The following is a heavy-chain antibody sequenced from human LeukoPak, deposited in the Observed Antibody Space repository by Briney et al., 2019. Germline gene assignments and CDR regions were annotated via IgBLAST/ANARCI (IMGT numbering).Heavy chain of an antibody. CDR3: ARVHYYGTSGSPGFDY. CDR2: INPNRGDT. J-gene: IGHJ4*02. V-gene: IGHV1-2*02. D-gene: IGHD3-22*01. Sequence: ASVKVSCKASGYTFTDYFIHWVRQAPGQGLEWMGWINPNRGDTLYAQNFQGRVTMTRDTSISTAYMELSSLRSDDTAMYYCARVHYYGTSGSPGFDYWGQGTLITVSS. CDR1: GYTFTDYF.